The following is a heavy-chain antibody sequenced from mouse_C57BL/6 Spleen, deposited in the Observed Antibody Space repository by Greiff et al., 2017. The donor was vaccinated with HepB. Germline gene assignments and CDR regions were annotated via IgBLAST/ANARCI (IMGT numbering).Heavy chain of an antibody. D-gene: IGHD2-3*01. J-gene: IGHJ3*01. CDR3: ARSGDGYSAWFAY. CDR2: INPSSGYT. Sequence: QVQLQQSGAELAKPGASVKLSCKASGYTFTSYWMHWVKQRPGQGLEWIGYINPSSGYTKYNQKFKDKATLTADTSSSTAYMQLISLTSEDSAVYSCARSGDGYSAWFAYWGQGTLVTVSA. CDR1: GYTFTSYW. V-gene: IGHV1-7*01.